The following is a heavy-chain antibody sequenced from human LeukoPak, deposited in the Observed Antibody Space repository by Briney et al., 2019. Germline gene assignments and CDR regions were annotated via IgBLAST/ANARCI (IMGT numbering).Heavy chain of an antibody. Sequence: PGRSLRLSCAASGFTFSSYGMHWVRQAPGKGLEWVAVISYDGSNKYYADSVKGRFTISRDNSKNTLYLQMNSLRAEDTAVYYCAKVRPSAHYYDSSGYGPADYWGQGTLVTVSS. J-gene: IGHJ4*02. CDR1: GFTFSSYG. V-gene: IGHV3-30*18. CDR3: AKVRPSAHYYDSSGYGPADY. D-gene: IGHD3-22*01. CDR2: ISYDGSNK.